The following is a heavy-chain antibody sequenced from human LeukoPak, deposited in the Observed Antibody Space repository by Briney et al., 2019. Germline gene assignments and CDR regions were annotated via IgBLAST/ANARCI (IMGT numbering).Heavy chain of an antibody. CDR2: IYYSGST. CDR3: ARQTVTARSMYFDY. D-gene: IGHD2-21*02. Sequence: SETLSLACTVSGGSISSYYWSWIRQPPGKGLEWIGYIYYSGSTNYNTSLKSRVTISVDTSKNQFSLKLSSVTAADTALYYCARQTVTARSMYFDYWGQGTLVTVSS. V-gene: IGHV4-59*08. J-gene: IGHJ4*02. CDR1: GGSISSYY.